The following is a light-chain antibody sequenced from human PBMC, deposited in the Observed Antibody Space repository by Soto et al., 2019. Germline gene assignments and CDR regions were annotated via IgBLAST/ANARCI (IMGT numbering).Light chain of an antibody. CDR2: GAS. Sequence: EIVMTQSPATLSVSPGERATLSCRASQSVSSNLAWYQQKPGQAPRLLIYGASTRATAIPARFSGSGSGTEFTHTISSLQSEDFAVYYCQQYINWPRTFGQGTKVEIK. J-gene: IGKJ1*01. CDR3: QQYINWPRT. V-gene: IGKV3-15*01. CDR1: QSVSSN.